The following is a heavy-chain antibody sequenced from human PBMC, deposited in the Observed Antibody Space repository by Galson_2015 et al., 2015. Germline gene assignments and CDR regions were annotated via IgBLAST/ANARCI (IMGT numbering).Heavy chain of an antibody. Sequence: PALVKPTQTLTLTCTFSGFSLSTSGVGVGWIRQPPGKALEWLALIYWDDDKRYSPSLKSRLTITKDTPKNQVVLTMTNMDPEDTATYYCAHNTHTATLRFWGQGALVTVSS. CDR2: IYWDDDK. CDR1: GFSLSTSGVG. V-gene: IGHV2-5*02. CDR3: AHNTHTATLRF. J-gene: IGHJ4*02. D-gene: IGHD5-18*01.